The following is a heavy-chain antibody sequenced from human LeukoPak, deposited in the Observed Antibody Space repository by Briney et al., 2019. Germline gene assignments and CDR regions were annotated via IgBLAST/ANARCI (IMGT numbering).Heavy chain of an antibody. D-gene: IGHD3-22*01. J-gene: IGHJ3*02. CDR2: IKQDGSEK. CDR1: GLTFSSDW. V-gene: IGHV3-7*01. CDR3: AIHDSPLAFDI. Sequence: SGGTLRLSCAASGLTFSSDWMSWVRQAPGKRQEWVANIKQDGSEKYYVDSVKGRFTISRDNAKNSLYLQMNSLRAEDTAVYYCAIHDSPLAFDIWGQGTMVTVSS.